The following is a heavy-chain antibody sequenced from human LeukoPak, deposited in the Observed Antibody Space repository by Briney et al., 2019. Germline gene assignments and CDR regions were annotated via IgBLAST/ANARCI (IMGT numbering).Heavy chain of an antibody. V-gene: IGHV4-34*01. D-gene: IGHD2-15*01. CDR3: AREEDCSGGICYLGNAFDI. CDR2: INHSGST. Sequence: PSETLSLTCTVSGGSFSTYYWSWIRQPPGKGLEWIGEINHSGSTNYNASLKSRVTISVDTSKNQFSLKLSSVTAADTAVYYCAREEDCSGGICYLGNAFDIWGQGTMVTVSS. CDR1: GGSFSTYY. J-gene: IGHJ3*02.